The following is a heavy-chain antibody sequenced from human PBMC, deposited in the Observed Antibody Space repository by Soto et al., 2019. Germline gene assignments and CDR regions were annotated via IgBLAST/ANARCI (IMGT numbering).Heavy chain of an antibody. V-gene: IGHV5-51*01. J-gene: IGHJ6*02. Sequence: PGESLKISCKGSGYSFTSYWIGWVRQMPGKGLEWMGIIYPGDSDTRYSPSFQGQVTISADKSISTAYLQWSSLKASDTAMYYCARGMVVAAGLYGMDDCGQGTTVTVSS. CDR2: IYPGDSDT. CDR1: GYSFTSYW. CDR3: ARGMVVAAGLYGMDD. D-gene: IGHD2-15*01.